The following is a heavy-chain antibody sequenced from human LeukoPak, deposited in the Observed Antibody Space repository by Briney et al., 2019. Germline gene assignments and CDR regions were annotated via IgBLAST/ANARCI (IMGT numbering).Heavy chain of an antibody. CDR1: GFTFSNYA. Sequence: QPGGSLRLSCAASGFTFSNYAMSWVRQAPGKGLEWVSFISGSGGTTYNADSVKGRFTISRDNYKNTLYLQMNSLRAEDTAVYYCAKAETLGYYYGMDVWGQGTTVTVSS. CDR3: AKAETLGYYYGMDV. CDR2: ISGSGGTT. D-gene: IGHD1-14*01. V-gene: IGHV3-23*01. J-gene: IGHJ6*02.